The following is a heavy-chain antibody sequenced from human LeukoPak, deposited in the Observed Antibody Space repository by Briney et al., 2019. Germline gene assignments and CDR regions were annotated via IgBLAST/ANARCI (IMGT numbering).Heavy chain of an antibody. CDR2: ISWNSGSI. V-gene: IGHV3-9*01. D-gene: IGHD6-19*01. Sequence: PGGSLRLSCAASGFTFDEHAMHWVRQPPGKGLEWVSGISWNSGSIDYADSVKGRFTISRDNAKNSLYLQMNSLRVEDTAFYYCAKDNRRHYTSGPNPDSLHWGQGALVTVSS. J-gene: IGHJ4*02. CDR1: GFTFDEHA. CDR3: AKDNRRHYTSGPNPDSLH.